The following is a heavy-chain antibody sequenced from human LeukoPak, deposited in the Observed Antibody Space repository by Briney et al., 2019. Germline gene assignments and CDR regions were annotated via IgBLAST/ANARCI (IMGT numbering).Heavy chain of an antibody. CDR2: ISYDGRNK. CDR1: GFTFSSYG. CDR3: AKDADYGGYEPADDAFDI. J-gene: IGHJ3*02. V-gene: IGHV3-30*18. D-gene: IGHD4-17*01. Sequence: PGGSLRLSCAASGFTFSSYGMHWVRQAPGKGLEWVAVISYDGRNKYYVDSVKGRFTISRDNSKNTLYLQMNSLRAEDTAVYYCAKDADYGGYEPADDAFDIWGQGTMVTVSS.